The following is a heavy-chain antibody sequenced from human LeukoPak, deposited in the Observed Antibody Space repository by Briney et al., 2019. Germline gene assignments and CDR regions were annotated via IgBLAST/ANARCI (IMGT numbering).Heavy chain of an antibody. CDR3: ARTNNAYSSGWYLGTTDY. V-gene: IGHV3-9*01. CDR1: GFTFYDYA. CDR2: ISWNGGSI. D-gene: IGHD6-19*01. J-gene: IGHJ4*02. Sequence: GRSLRLSCAASGFTFYDYAMHWVRQAPGKGLEWISGISWNGGSIGYADSVKGRFTISRDNAKNSLYLQMNSLRAEDTALYYCARTNNAYSSGWYLGTTDYWGQGSLVTVSS.